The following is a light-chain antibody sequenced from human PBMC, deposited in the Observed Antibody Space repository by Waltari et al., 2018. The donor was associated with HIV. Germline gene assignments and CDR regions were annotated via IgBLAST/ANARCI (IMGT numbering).Light chain of an antibody. CDR2: EVS. V-gene: IGLV2-23*02. CDR1: RSHVGGYNL. Sequence: QSALTQPASVSGSPGQSIPISCTGTRSHVGGYNLVPWYQQHPGKAPKLMIYEVSKRPSGVSNRFSGSKSGNTASLTISGLQAEDEADYYCCSYAGSSTYVVFGGGTKLTVL. CDR3: CSYAGSSTYVV. J-gene: IGLJ2*01.